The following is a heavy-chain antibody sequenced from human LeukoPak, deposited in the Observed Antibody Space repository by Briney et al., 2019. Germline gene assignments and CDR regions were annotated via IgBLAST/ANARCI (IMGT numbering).Heavy chain of an antibody. CDR3: ARDPKWD. V-gene: IGHV1-18*01. Sequence: GTSVKVSCKAFGFTFTSSAVQWVRQAPGQGLEWMGWISAYNGNTNYAQKLQGRVTMTTDTSTSTAYMELRSLRSDDTAVYYCARDPKWDWGQGTLVTVSS. D-gene: IGHD1-26*01. CDR1: GFTFTSSA. J-gene: IGHJ4*02. CDR2: ISAYNGNT.